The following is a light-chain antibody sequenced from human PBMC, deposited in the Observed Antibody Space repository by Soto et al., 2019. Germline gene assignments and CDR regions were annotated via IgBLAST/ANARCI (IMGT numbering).Light chain of an antibody. CDR1: SSNIGAGFD. J-gene: IGLJ3*02. CDR2: GNN. V-gene: IGLV1-40*01. Sequence: QSALTQPPSVSGVPGQRVTISCTGSSSNIGAGFDVHWYQQFPGTAPKLLIYGNNNRPSGVPDRFSGSKSGTSASLAITELQADDEADYYCQSYDTSLSGWVFGGGTKLTVL. CDR3: QSYDTSLSGWV.